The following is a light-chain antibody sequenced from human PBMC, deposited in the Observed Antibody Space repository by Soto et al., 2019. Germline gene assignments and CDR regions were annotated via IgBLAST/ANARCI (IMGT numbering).Light chain of an antibody. CDR2: LEGSGSY. CDR3: ETWDSNTLWV. Sequence: QSVLTQSSSASASLGSSVKLTCTLSSGHSSYIIAWHQQQPGKAPRYLMKLEGSGSYNKGSGVPDRFSGSSSGADRYLTISNLQFEDEADYYCETWDSNTLWVFGGGTKFTVL. V-gene: IGLV4-60*02. CDR1: SGHSSYI. J-gene: IGLJ3*02.